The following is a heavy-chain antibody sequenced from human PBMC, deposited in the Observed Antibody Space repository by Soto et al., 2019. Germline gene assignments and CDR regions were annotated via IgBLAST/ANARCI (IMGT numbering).Heavy chain of an antibody. J-gene: IGHJ2*01. D-gene: IGHD2-21*01. CDR1: GYTFTNYA. CDR2: LNPGNGNT. Sequence: QVQLVQSGAEVKEPGASVKVSCRASGYTFTNYAIHWVRQAPGQRLEWMGWLNPGNGNTKYPQKFQGRGTITRDTSASTAYMFLSSLRSEDTAVYYCARDQGIPYCVGDCDSDWYFDLWGRGTLVTASS. V-gene: IGHV1-3*01. CDR3: ARDQGIPYCVGDCDSDWYFDL.